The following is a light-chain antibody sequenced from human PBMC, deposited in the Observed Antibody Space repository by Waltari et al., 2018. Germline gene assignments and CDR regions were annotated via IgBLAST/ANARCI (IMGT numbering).Light chain of an antibody. V-gene: IGKV3-20*01. Sequence: EIVLTQFPGTLSMSRGETAPFSCRATRNIAPNYVAWYLPKPGQAPRLLIHAASTRATGVPDRLSGSGSGTDFTLTISRLEPEDFGVYYCQQYGSSPFTFGQGTRLEIK. J-gene: IGKJ5*01. CDR1: RNIAPNY. CDR2: AAS. CDR3: QQYGSSPFT.